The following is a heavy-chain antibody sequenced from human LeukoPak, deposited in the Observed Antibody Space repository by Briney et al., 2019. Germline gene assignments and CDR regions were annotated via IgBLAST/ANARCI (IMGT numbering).Heavy chain of an antibody. CDR2: IIGNGDST. CDR1: GFTFSSYV. CDR3: AKGSKGTYDY. V-gene: IGHV3-23*01. Sequence: GGSLRLSCAASGFTFSSYVMTWVRQAPGKGLEWVSSIIGNGDSTYYADSVKGRFTISRDNSKNTLYLQMNSLRAEDTAIYYCAKGSKGTYDYWGQGTLVTVSS. J-gene: IGHJ4*02.